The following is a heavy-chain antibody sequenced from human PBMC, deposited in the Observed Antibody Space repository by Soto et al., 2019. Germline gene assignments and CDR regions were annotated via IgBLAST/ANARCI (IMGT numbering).Heavy chain of an antibody. CDR1: GYTFRNFG. V-gene: IGHV1-18*01. Sequence: QIQLLQSGAEVKKPGVSVKVTCKASGYTFRNFGISWVRQAPGQGLEWMGWISAYNANANYAQKFQGRLTMTADTSTSTAYMELRSLRSDDTAVSYCARENSYFDYWGQGTLVTVSS. CDR3: ARENSYFDY. J-gene: IGHJ4*02. CDR2: ISAYNANA.